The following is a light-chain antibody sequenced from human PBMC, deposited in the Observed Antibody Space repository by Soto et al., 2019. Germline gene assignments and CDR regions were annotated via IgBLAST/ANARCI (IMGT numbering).Light chain of an antibody. V-gene: IGKV1-8*01. CDR2: AAS. J-gene: IGKJ5*01. Sequence: AIRMTQSPSSLSASTGDRVTITCRASQGISSYLAWYQQKPGKAPKLLIYAASTLQSGVQSRFSGSGSGTDFTLTIRCLQSEDFATYYCKQYYSYPSTFGQGTRLEIK. CDR1: QGISSY. CDR3: KQYYSYPST.